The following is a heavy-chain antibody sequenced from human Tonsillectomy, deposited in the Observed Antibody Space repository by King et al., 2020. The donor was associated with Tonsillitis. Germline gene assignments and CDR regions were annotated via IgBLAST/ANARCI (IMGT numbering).Heavy chain of an antibody. Sequence: VQLVESGGGVGQPGRSLRLSCAASGFTFSRSGMHWVRQAPGKGLEWVAIIWYDGSNKYYADSVKGRFTISRDKSKNTLYLQMNSLRAEDTAVYYCARGLDIATGESDYWGQGTLVTVSS. D-gene: IGHD7-27*01. CDR1: GFTFSRSG. J-gene: IGHJ4*02. CDR3: ARGLDIATGESDY. V-gene: IGHV3-33*08. CDR2: IWYDGSNK.